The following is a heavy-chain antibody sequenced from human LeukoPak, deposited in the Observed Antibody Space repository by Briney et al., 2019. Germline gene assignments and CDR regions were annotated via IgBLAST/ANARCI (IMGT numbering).Heavy chain of an antibody. V-gene: IGHV3-15*01. Sequence: PGGSLRLSCAASGFTFSNAWMNWVRQAPGKGLEWVGRIKSKTDGGTTDYAAPVKGRFTISRDDSKNTLYLQMNSLKTEDTAVYYCATGGIVGASGVWAGFDYWGQGTLVTVAS. CDR3: ATGGIVGASGVWAGFDY. CDR2: IKSKTDGGTT. D-gene: IGHD1-26*01. J-gene: IGHJ4*02. CDR1: GFTFSNAW.